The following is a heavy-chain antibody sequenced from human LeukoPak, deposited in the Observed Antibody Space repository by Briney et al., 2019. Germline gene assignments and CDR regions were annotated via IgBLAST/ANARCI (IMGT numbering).Heavy chain of an antibody. CDR3: ASDMTGYSSGWYGNWFDP. D-gene: IGHD6-19*01. V-gene: IGHV4-31*03. CDR1: GGSISSGAYY. J-gene: IGHJ5*02. CDR2: IYYSGST. Sequence: SETLSLTCTVSGGSISSGAYYWNWIRQHPGKGLEWIGYIYYSGSTYYNPSLKSRVTMSVDTSKNQFSLKLSSVTAADTAVYYCASDMTGYSSGWYGNWFDPWGQGTLVTVSS.